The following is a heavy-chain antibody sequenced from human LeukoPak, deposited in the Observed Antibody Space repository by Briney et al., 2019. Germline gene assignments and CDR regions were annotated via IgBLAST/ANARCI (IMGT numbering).Heavy chain of an antibody. CDR2: ISGRADST. D-gene: IGHD4-17*01. V-gene: IGHV3-23*01. Sequence: PGGSLRLSCAASGVVFSNYAMSWVRQAPGRGLEWVSTISGRADSTYSADSVRGRFTIHRDSYKTTLSLQMDSLRTEDTAVYYCARSPLIRESYGDKIVKFDYWGQGTLVTVSS. J-gene: IGHJ4*02. CDR1: GVVFSNYA. CDR3: ARSPLIRESYGDKIVKFDY.